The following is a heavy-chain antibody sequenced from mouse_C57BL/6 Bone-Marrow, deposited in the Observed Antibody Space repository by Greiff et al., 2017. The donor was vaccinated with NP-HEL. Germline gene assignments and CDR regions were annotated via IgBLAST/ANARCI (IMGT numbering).Heavy chain of an antibody. CDR3: ARPRPPDGPSDY. V-gene: IGHV7-3*01. Sequence: EVMLVESGGGLVQPGGSLSLSCAASGFTFTDYYMSWVRQPPGKALEWLGFIRNKANGYTTEYSASVKGRFTISRDNSQSILYLQMNALRAEDSATYYCARPRPPDGPSDYWGQGTTLTVSS. CDR2: IRNKANGYTT. CDR1: GFTFTDYY. D-gene: IGHD2-3*01. J-gene: IGHJ2*01.